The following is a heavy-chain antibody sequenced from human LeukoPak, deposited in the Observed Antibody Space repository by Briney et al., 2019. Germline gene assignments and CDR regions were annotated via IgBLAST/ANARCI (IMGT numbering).Heavy chain of an antibody. Sequence: ASVKVSCKASGYTFTSYGISWVRQAPGQGLEWMGWISAYNGNTNYAQKLQGRVTMTTDTSTSTAYMELRSLRSDDTAVYYCATSYSSGWYSGAFDIWGQGTMVTVSS. CDR2: ISAYNGNT. J-gene: IGHJ3*02. CDR3: ATSYSSGWYSGAFDI. CDR1: GYTFTSYG. V-gene: IGHV1-18*01. D-gene: IGHD6-19*01.